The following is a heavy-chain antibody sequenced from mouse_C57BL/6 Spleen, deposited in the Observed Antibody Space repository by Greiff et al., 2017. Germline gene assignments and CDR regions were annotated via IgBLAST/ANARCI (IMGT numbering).Heavy chain of an antibody. D-gene: IGHD2-4*01. J-gene: IGHJ3*01. CDR1: GYTFTSYW. Sequence: QVQLKQPGAELVKPGASVKLSCKASGYTFTSYWMHWVKQRPGQGLEWIGMIHPNSGSTNYNEKFKSKATLTVDKSSSTAYMQLSSLTSEDSAVYYCARSRDYEWFAYWGQGTLVTVSA. CDR3: ARSRDYEWFAY. V-gene: IGHV1-64*01. CDR2: IHPNSGST.